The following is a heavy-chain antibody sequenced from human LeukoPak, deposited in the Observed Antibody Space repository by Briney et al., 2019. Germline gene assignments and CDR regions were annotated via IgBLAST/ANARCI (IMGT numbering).Heavy chain of an antibody. V-gene: IGHV3-7*01. CDR2: IKQDGSEK. CDR3: VRWDNPNLFDY. J-gene: IGHJ4*02. D-gene: IGHD1-26*01. CDR1: GFTFSSYW. Sequence: GGSLRLSCAASGFTFSSYWMSWVRQAPGKGLEWVANIKQDGSEKYYVDSVKGRFTISRDNAKNSLYLQMNSLRAEDTAVYYCVRWDNPNLFDYWGQGTLVTVSS.